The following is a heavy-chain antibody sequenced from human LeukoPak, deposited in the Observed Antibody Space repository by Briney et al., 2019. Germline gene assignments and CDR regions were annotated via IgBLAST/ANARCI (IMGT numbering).Heavy chain of an antibody. CDR1: GFSFSSYI. Sequence: GGSLRLSCAASGFSFSSYIMNWVRQAPGKGLEWVSSISSDSSDIYNADSVKGRFTISRDNAKNSLYLQMNSLRAEDTAVYYCARALSFGVVISRYYFDYWGQGTLVTVSS. D-gene: IGHD3-3*01. V-gene: IGHV3-21*01. J-gene: IGHJ4*02. CDR3: ARALSFGVVISRYYFDY. CDR2: ISSDSSDI.